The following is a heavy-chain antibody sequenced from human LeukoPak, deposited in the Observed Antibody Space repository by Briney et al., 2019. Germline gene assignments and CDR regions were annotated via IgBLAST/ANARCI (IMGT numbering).Heavy chain of an antibody. CDR3: AKHRGVHPPYYMDV. V-gene: IGHV3-23*01. CDR1: GFTFSSYA. D-gene: IGHD3-10*01. Sequence: GGSLRLSCAASGFTFSSYAMSWVRQAPGKGLEWVSAISGSGGSTYYADSVKGRFTISRDNSNNTLYLKMNILRAEDTAIYYCAKHRGVHPPYYMDVWGKGTTVTVSS. CDR2: ISGSGGST. J-gene: IGHJ6*03.